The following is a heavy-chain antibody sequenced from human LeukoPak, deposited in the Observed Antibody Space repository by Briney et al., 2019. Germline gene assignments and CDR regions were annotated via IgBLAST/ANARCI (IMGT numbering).Heavy chain of an antibody. CDR2: ISGSGGST. Sequence: PGGSLRLSCAASGFTFSSYAMSWVRQAPGKGLEWVSDISGSGGSTKYADSVKGRFTIARDNSKNTLYLQMNSLRAEDTAIYYCAKGDDRSNYALDYWGQGTLVTVSS. J-gene: IGHJ4*02. D-gene: IGHD3-10*01. CDR1: GFTFSSYA. V-gene: IGHV3-23*01. CDR3: AKGDDRSNYALDY.